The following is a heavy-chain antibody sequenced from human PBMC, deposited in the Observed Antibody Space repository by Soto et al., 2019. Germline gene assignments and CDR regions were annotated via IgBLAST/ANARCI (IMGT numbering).Heavy chain of an antibody. Sequence: SETLSLTCAVSGGSISSGGYSWSWIRQPPGKGLEWIGYIYHSGSTYYNPSLKSRVTISVDRSKNQFSLKLSSVTAADTAVYYCASEGGYDSSGYAFDIWGQGTMVTVSS. CDR1: GGSISSGGYS. J-gene: IGHJ3*02. CDR3: ASEGGYDSSGYAFDI. D-gene: IGHD3-22*01. CDR2: IYHSGST. V-gene: IGHV4-30-2*01.